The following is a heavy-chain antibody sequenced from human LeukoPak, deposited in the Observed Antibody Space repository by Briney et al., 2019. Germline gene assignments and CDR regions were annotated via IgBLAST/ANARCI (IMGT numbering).Heavy chain of an antibody. J-gene: IGHJ4*02. Sequence: PGGSLRLSCAASGFTFSSYEMNWVRQAPGKGLEWVSYISSSGSTIYYADSVKGRFTISRDNAKNSLYLQMNSLRAEDTAVYYCASYYDSSGPTSTTQPDYWGQGTLVTVSS. CDR2: ISSSGSTI. CDR1: GFTFSSYE. D-gene: IGHD3-22*01. V-gene: IGHV3-48*03. CDR3: ASYYDSSGPTSTTQPDY.